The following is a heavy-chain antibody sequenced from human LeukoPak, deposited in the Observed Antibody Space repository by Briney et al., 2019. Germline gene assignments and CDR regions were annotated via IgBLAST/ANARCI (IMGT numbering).Heavy chain of an antibody. CDR2: ISGSGGST. D-gene: IGHD4-23*01. J-gene: IGHJ5*02. CDR3: AKSPRWSDPNWFDP. V-gene: IGHV3-23*01. CDR1: GFTFSNYA. Sequence: GGSLRLSCAASGFTFSNYAMSWVRQAPGKGLEWVSAISGSGGSTDYADSVKGRFTISRDNSKNTLYLQTNSLRAEDTAVYYCAKSPRWSDPNWFDPWGQGTLVTVSS.